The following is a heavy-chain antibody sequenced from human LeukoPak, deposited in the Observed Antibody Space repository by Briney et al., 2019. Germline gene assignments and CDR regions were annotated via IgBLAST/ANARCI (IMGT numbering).Heavy chain of an antibody. J-gene: IGHJ6*03. Sequence: GASVKVSCKASGGTFSSYAISWVRQAPGQGLEWMGGIIPIFGTANYAQKFQGRVTITTDESTSTAYMELSSLRSEDTAVYYCARGRSKEVFWSGTHYYYYMDVWGKGTTVTVSS. D-gene: IGHD3-3*01. CDR3: ARGRSKEVFWSGTHYYYYMDV. V-gene: IGHV1-69*05. CDR1: GGTFSSYA. CDR2: IIPIFGTA.